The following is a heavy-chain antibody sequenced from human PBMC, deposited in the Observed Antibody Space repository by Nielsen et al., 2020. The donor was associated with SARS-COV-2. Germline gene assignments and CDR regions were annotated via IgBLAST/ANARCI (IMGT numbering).Heavy chain of an antibody. V-gene: IGHV1-2*06. Sequence: ASGKVSCKASGYTFTGYYIHWVRQAPGQGLEWMGRIHPNSGATNYAQKFQGRVTMTRDTSISTAYMELSRLRSDDTAVYYCARELYGDYVPLLYWGPGTLVTVSS. CDR3: ARELYGDYVPLLY. CDR2: IHPNSGAT. J-gene: IGHJ4*02. CDR1: GYTFTGYY. D-gene: IGHD4-17*01.